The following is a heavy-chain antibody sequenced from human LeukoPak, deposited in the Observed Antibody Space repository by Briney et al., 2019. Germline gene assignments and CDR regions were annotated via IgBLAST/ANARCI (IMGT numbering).Heavy chain of an antibody. CDR1: GYSFTSYW. J-gene: IGHJ4*02. D-gene: IGHD5-18*01. CDR2: IYPGDSDT. Sequence: GESLKISCKGSGYSFTSYWIGWVRQMPGRGLEWMGIIYPGDSDTRYSPSFQGQVTISADKSISTAYLQWSSLKASDTAMYYCARHEDTAMAGPDYWGQGTLVTVSS. CDR3: ARHEDTAMAGPDY. V-gene: IGHV5-51*01.